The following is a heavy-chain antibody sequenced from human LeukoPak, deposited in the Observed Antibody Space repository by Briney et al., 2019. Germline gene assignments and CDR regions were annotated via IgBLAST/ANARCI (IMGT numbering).Heavy chain of an antibody. Sequence: PGGSLRLSCAASGFTFSSYAMSWVRQAPGKGLEWVSAISGSGGSTYYADSVKGRFTISRDNSKNTLYLQMNSLRAEDTAVYYCAKSRIVVVPAAMSLGYYFDYWGQGTLVTVSS. CDR3: AKSRIVVVPAAMSLGYYFDY. J-gene: IGHJ4*02. CDR1: GFTFSSYA. D-gene: IGHD2-2*01. CDR2: ISGSGGST. V-gene: IGHV3-23*01.